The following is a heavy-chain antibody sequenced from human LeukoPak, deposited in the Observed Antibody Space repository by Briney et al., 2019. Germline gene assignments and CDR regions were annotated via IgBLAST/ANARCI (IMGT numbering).Heavy chain of an antibody. Sequence: GGSLRLSCSASGFTFSRYAMRWVRQAPGKGLEYVSAISSNGGSTYYADSVKGRFTISRDNSKNTLYLQMSSLRAEDTAVYCCVKDGSGSYYTYYFDYWGQGTLVTVSS. V-gene: IGHV3-64D*06. CDR3: VKDGSGSYYTYYFDY. CDR1: GFTFSRYA. CDR2: ISSNGGST. J-gene: IGHJ4*02. D-gene: IGHD3-10*01.